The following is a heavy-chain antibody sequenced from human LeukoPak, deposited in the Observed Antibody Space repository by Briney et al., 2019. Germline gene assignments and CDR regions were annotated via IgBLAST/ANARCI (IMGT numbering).Heavy chain of an antibody. CDR1: GLNSTNYA. V-gene: IGHV3-23*01. J-gene: IGHJ5*02. Sequence: PGGSLRLSCEASGLNSTNYAMMWVRQAPGKGLQWISTLTGYGGAYYADSGEGRFIISRDISKNTMFLQMYSLRAEDTAVYYCAKGAAAGKVDWFDPWGQGTLVTVSS. CDR2: LTGYGGA. CDR3: AKGAAAGKVDWFDP. D-gene: IGHD6-13*01.